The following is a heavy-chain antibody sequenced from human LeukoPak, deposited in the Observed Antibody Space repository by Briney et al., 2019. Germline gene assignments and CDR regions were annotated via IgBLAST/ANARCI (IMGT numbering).Heavy chain of an antibody. CDR3: ARHKDYYCSYMDV. J-gene: IGHJ6*03. CDR1: GGSFSGYY. V-gene: IGHV4-34*01. Sequence: KPSETLSLTCAVYGGSFSGYYWSWIRQPPGKGLEWIGEINHSGSTYYNPSLTSRVTISVDTSKNQFSLKLSSVTAADTAVYYCARHKDYYCSYMDVWGKGTTVTISS. CDR2: INHSGST.